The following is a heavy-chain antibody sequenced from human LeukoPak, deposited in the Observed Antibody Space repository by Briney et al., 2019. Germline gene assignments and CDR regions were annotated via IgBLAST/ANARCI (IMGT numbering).Heavy chain of an antibody. CDR3: AKDINYDSSGYFDY. CDR2: ISWDGGST. D-gene: IGHD3-22*01. J-gene: IGHJ4*02. V-gene: IGHV3-43D*03. CDR1: GFTFDDYA. Sequence: GGSLRLSCAVSGFTFDDYAMHWVRQAPGKGLEWVSLISWDGGSTYYADSVKGRFTISRDNSKNSLYLQMNSLRAEDTALYYCAKDINYDSSGYFDYWGQGTLVTVSS.